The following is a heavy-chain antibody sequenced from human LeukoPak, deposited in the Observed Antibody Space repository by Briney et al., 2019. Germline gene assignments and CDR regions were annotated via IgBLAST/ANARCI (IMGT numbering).Heavy chain of an antibody. D-gene: IGHD2-21*02. CDR3: LTADSQAFDA. Sequence: GGSLRLSCAASGFTFTNAWMSWVRQAPGKGLEWVGRIKSKTDGGTADYAAPVKGRFTISRDDSKNTLFLQMNSLKSDDTAVYYCLTADSQAFDAWGQGTMVTVSS. CDR1: GFTFTNAW. CDR2: IKSKTDGGTA. V-gene: IGHV3-15*01. J-gene: IGHJ3*01.